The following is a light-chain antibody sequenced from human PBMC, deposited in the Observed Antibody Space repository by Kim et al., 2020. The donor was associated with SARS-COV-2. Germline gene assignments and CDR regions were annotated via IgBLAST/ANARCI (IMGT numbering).Light chain of an antibody. CDR1: SSDVGTYNS. CDR3: CSYAGSYTFWV. Sequence: SVTISCTGTSSDVGTYNSVSWYQQHPGKAPKLMIFDVSKRPSGVPDRFSGSKSGNTASLTISGLQAEDEADYYCCSYAGSYTFWVFGGGTQLTVL. J-gene: IGLJ3*02. CDR2: DVS. V-gene: IGLV2-11*03.